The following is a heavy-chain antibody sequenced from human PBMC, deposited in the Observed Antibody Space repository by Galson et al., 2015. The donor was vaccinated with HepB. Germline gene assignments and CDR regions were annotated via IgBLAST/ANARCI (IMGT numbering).Heavy chain of an antibody. V-gene: IGHV3-30*04. Sequence: SLRLSCATSGFTFSRYTMHWVRQAPGRGMEWVAVISQDGSITHHADSVKGSFTISRDNSKNTLYLQMNSLRTEDTAVFYCARSEPRTWHNFDYWGQGTLVTVSS. CDR3: ARSEPRTWHNFDY. CDR2: ISQDGSIT. J-gene: IGHJ4*02. D-gene: IGHD1-14*01. CDR1: GFTFSRYT.